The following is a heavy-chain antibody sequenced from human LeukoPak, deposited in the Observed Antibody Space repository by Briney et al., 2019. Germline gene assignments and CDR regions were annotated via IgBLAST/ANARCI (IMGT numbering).Heavy chain of an antibody. D-gene: IGHD4-17*01. J-gene: IGHJ4*02. CDR2: ISTSSYYI. CDR1: GFTFSSYS. CDR3: ARGRHTVTTSSIDY. Sequence: GGSLRLSCAASGFTFSSYSMNWVRQAPGQGLEWVSSISTSSYYIYYADSMKGRFTISRDNAKNSLSLQVNSLRAEDTAVYYCARGRHTVTTSSIDYWGQGTLVTVSS. V-gene: IGHV3-21*01.